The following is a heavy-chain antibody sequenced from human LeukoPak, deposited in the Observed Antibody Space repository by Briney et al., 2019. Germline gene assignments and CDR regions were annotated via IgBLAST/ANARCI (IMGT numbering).Heavy chain of an antibody. J-gene: IGHJ4*02. V-gene: IGHV3-7*01. D-gene: IGHD2-2*01. Sequence: GGSLRLSCAASGFTFSNYAMSWVRQAPGKGLEWVANIKQDGSEKYYVDSVKGRFTISRDNAKNSLYLQMNSLRAEDTAVYYCARLRFDIVVVPAAMPWDFDYWGQGTLVTVSS. CDR2: IKQDGSEK. CDR3: ARLRFDIVVVPAAMPWDFDY. CDR1: GFTFSNYA.